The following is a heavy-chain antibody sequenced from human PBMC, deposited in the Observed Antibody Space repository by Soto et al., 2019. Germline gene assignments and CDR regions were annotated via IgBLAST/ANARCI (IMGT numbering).Heavy chain of an antibody. CDR3: ARDQTRLWTTRIQNYMDV. J-gene: IGHJ6*04. CDR2: INAGNGNT. CDR1: GYIFTSHA. Sequence: ASVKVSCKASGYIFTSHAMYWVRQAPGQRLEWMGWINAGNGNTKYSQKFQGRVTITRDTSASTASMELSSLRSEDTAVYYCARDQTRLWTTRIQNYMDVWGKGTTVTVSS. D-gene: IGHD4-4*01. V-gene: IGHV1-3*01.